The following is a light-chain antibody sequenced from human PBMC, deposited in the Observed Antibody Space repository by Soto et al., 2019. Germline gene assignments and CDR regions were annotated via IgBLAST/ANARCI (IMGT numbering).Light chain of an antibody. CDR3: QQYNNWLRT. Sequence: EIVMRQSPGTLSVSPGERAHLNSRASQSVSSNLAWYQQKPGQAPRLLIYGASTRATGIPARFSGSGSGTEFTLTISSLQSEDFAVYYCQQYNNWLRTFGQGTKVDIK. V-gene: IGKV3-15*01. CDR1: QSVSSN. CDR2: GAS. J-gene: IGKJ1*01.